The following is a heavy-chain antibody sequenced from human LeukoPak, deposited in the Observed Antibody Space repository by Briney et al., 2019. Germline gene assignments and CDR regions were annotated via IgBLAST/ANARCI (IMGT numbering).Heavy chain of an antibody. D-gene: IGHD1-26*01. CDR3: ARLFHPALSGNYPFDY. CDR1: GGPFSDYY. V-gene: IGHV4-59*13. Sequence: SETLSLTCAVYGGPFSDYYWSWIRQPPGKGLEWIAYIYYSGSTSYNPSLKSRVTISVDTSKNQVSLKLNSVTAADTAMYYCARLFHPALSGNYPFDYWGQGTLVTVSS. CDR2: IYYSGST. J-gene: IGHJ4*02.